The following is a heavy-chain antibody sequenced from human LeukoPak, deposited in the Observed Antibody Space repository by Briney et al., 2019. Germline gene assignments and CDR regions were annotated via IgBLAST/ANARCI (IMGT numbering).Heavy chain of an antibody. D-gene: IGHD2-2*02. CDR2: INSDGSNT. V-gene: IGHV3-74*01. CDR1: GFTFSRYC. CDR3: ARELQIYTRVVEDWFGP. J-gene: IGHJ5*02. Sequence: GGSLRLSCAASGFTFSRYCMHWVRQAPGKGLVWVSRINSDGSNTYYADSVKGRFTISRDNAKNTLYLQMNSLGAEDTAVYYCARELQIYTRVVEDWFGPWGQGTLVTVSS.